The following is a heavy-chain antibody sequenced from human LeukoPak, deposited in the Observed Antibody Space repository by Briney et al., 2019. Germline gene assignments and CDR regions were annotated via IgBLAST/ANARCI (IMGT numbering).Heavy chain of an antibody. CDR2: ISGSGGST. J-gene: IGHJ4*02. V-gene: IGHV3-23*01. CDR1: GFTFSSYA. D-gene: IGHD1/OR15-1a*01. CDR3: AKDQRYNWNIDS. Sequence: QSGGSLRLSCAASGFTFSSYAMSWVRQAPGKGLEWVSAISGSGGSTYYADSVKGRFTISRDNSKNTLYLQMNSLRAEDTAVYFCAKDQRYNWNIDSWGQGTPVTVSS.